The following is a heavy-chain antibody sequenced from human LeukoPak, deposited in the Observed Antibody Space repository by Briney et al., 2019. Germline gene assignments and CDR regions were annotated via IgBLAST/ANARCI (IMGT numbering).Heavy chain of an antibody. CDR3: ARVGSGDFDY. CDR2: INHSGST. Sequence: SETLSLTCAVYGGSFSGYYWSWIRQPPGKGLEWIGEINHSGSTNYNPSLKSRVTISVDTSKNQFSLNLNSVTAADTAVYYCARVGSGDFDYWGQGTLVTVSS. J-gene: IGHJ4*02. V-gene: IGHV4-34*01. CDR1: GGSFSGYY. D-gene: IGHD1-26*01.